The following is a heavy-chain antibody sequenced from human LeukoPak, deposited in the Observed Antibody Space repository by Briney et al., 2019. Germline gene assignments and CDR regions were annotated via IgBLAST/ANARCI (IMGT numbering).Heavy chain of an antibody. Sequence: ASVKVSCKASGYTFTGYYMHWVRQAPGQGREWMGWINPNRCGTNFAQKFQGRVTMTRDTSISTAYMDLSRLRSDDTDVYYCERDLRHHGGAAAGTEGDYWGQGTLVTVSS. CDR1: GYTFTGYY. D-gene: IGHD6-13*01. J-gene: IGHJ4*02. CDR3: ERDLRHHGGAAAGTEGDY. CDR2: INPNRCGT. V-gene: IGHV1-2*02.